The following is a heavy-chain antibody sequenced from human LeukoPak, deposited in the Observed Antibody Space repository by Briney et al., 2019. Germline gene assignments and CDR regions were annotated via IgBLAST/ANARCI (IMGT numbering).Heavy chain of an antibody. J-gene: IGHJ3*02. CDR2: ISWNSGSI. CDR1: GFTFDDYA. CDR3: AKEGVYCTNGACSLDAFDI. V-gene: IGHV3-9*01. Sequence: GGSLRLSCAASGFTFDDYAMHWVRQAPGKGLEWVSGISWNSGSIGYADSVKGRFTISRDNAKNSLYLQMNSLRAEDTALYYCAKEGVYCTNGACSLDAFDIWGQGTMVTVSS. D-gene: IGHD2-8*01.